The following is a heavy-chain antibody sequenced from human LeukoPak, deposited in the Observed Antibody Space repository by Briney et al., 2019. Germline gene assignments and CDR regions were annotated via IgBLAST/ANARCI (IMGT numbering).Heavy chain of an antibody. Sequence: GASVKVSCKASGYTFTSYAINWVRQAPGQGLEWMGWININTGNPTYAQGFTGRFVFSLDTSVSTAYLQISSLKAEDTAVYYCARVIPEMATDYWGQGTLVIASS. CDR3: ARVIPEMATDY. CDR2: ININTGNP. V-gene: IGHV7-4-1*02. CDR1: GYTFTSYA. J-gene: IGHJ4*02. D-gene: IGHD1-14*01.